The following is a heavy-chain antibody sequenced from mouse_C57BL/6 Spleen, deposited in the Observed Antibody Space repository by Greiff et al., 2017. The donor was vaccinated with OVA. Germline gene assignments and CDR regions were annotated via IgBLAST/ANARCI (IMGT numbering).Heavy chain of an antibody. CDR1: GFTFSSYA. CDR3: AREEYYGSGYYFDY. J-gene: IGHJ2*01. D-gene: IGHD1-1*01. V-gene: IGHV5-4*01. CDR2: ISDGGSYT. Sequence: EVKLVESGGGLVKPGGSLKLSCAASGFTFSSYAMSWVRQTPEKRLEWVATISDGGSYTYYPDNVKGRFTISRDNAKNNLYLQMSHLKSEDTAMYYCAREEYYGSGYYFDYWGQGTTLTVSS.